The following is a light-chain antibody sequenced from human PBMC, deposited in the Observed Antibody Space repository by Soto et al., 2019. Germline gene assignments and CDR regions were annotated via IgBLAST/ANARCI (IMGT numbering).Light chain of an antibody. CDR1: SSDVGGYNY. CDR3: SSYTSSSTLV. J-gene: IGLJ2*01. Sequence: QSALTQPASVSGSPGQSFTLSCTGTSSDVGGYNYVSWYQQHPGKAPKLMIYDVSNRPSGVSNRFSGSKSGNTASLTISGLQAEDEADYYCSSYTSSSTLVFGGGTKLTVL. CDR2: DVS. V-gene: IGLV2-14*01.